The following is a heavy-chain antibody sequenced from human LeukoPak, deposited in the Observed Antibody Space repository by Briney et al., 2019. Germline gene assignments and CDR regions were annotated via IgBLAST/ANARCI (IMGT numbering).Heavy chain of an antibody. D-gene: IGHD3-10*01. CDR1: GFTFSSYE. Sequence: GGSLTLSCAAAGFTFSSYEMNWVRQAPGKGLEWVASINQDRGEIHYVDSVRGRFTISRDNAKNSLSLQMSSLTAEDTAVYYCVRAHHPGGWFDPWGQGTLVTVSS. V-gene: IGHV3-7*04. CDR2: INQDRGEI. J-gene: IGHJ5*02. CDR3: VRAHHPGGWFDP.